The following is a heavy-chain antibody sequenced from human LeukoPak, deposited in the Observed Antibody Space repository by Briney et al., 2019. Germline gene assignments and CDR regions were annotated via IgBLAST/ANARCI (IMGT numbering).Heavy chain of an antibody. CDR3: ARGGPRVVAATAPYNWFDP. V-gene: IGHV4-59*11. J-gene: IGHJ5*02. CDR1: GGSISSHY. D-gene: IGHD2-15*01. CDR2: IYYSGST. Sequence: PSETLSLTCTVSGGSISSHYWSWIRQPPGKGLEWIGYIYYSGSTNYNPSLKSRVTISVDTSKNQFSLKLSSVTAADTAVYYCARGGPRVVAATAPYNWFDPWGQGTLVTVSS.